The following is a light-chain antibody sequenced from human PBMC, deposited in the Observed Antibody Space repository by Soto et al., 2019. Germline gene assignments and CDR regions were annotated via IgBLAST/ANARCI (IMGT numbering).Light chain of an antibody. V-gene: IGKV1-9*01. CDR1: QGISSY. Sequence: DIVVTQSPSFLSASAGDRVTITCRASQGISSYLAWYQQTPGQAPKLLIYAASTLESGVPSRFSGSGSGTEFTLTISSLQHEDFANYYCQQLNSYPRAFGGGTKVEIK. J-gene: IGKJ4*01. CDR3: QQLNSYPRA. CDR2: AAS.